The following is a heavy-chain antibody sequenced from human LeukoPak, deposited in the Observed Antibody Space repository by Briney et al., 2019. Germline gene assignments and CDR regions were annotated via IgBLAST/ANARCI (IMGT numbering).Heavy chain of an antibody. J-gene: IGHJ4*02. Sequence: ASVKVSCKASGYTFTGYYMHCVRQAPGQGLEWMGWINPNSGGTNYAQKFQGRVTMTRDTSISTAYMELSRLRSDDTAVYYCAREGGYEGFPVADYWGQGTLVTVSS. CDR3: AREGGYEGFPVADY. CDR2: INPNSGGT. V-gene: IGHV1-2*02. CDR1: GYTFTGYY. D-gene: IGHD5-12*01.